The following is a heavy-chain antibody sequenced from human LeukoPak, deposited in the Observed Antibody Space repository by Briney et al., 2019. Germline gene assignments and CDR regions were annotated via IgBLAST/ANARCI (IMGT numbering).Heavy chain of an antibody. J-gene: IGHJ2*01. CDR1: GGSISSGSYY. CDR2: ICTSGST. V-gene: IGHV4-61*02. Sequence: SETLSLTCTVCGGSISSGSYYWTWIRQPAGKGLEGIGRICTSGSTSYTPSLTSRVTMSVDTSKNQFSLTLTSVTAEDTAVYYCARARRYCDGDCSSGVYWYFDLWGRGTLVTVSS. D-gene: IGHD2-21*02. CDR3: ARARRYCDGDCSSGVYWYFDL.